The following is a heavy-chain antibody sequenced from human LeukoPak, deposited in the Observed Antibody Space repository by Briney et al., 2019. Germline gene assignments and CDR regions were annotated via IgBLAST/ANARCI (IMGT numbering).Heavy chain of an antibody. V-gene: IGHV4-4*02. CDR1: GGSISSRNW. J-gene: IGHJ6*04. D-gene: IGHD5-12*01. Sequence: KSSGTLSLTCAVSGGSISSRNWWSWVRQPPGKGLESIGEIYHSGSTNYNPSLKSRVTISVDKSKNQFSLKLSSVTAADTAVYYCASRIVATIGLYYYGMDVWGKGTTVTVSS. CDR2: IYHSGST. CDR3: ASRIVATIGLYYYGMDV.